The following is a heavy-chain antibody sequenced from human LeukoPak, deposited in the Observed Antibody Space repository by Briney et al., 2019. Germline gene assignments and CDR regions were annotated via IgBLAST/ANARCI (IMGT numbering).Heavy chain of an antibody. Sequence: GGSLRLSCAASGFTVSSNYMSWVCRAPGKGLEWVSLIYSGGVTYYADSVKGRFTISRDNSKNTLYLQMNSLRAEDTAVYYCARAGGGDKQQLVWYFDLWGRSTLVTVSS. D-gene: IGHD6-13*01. CDR1: GFTVSSNY. V-gene: IGHV3-53*01. J-gene: IGHJ2*01. CDR3: ARAGGGDKQQLVWYFDL. CDR2: IYSGGVT.